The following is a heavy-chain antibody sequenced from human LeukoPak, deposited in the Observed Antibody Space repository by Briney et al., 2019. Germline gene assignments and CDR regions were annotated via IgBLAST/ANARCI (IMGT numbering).Heavy chain of an antibody. V-gene: IGHV4-34*01. D-gene: IGHD5-18*01. J-gene: IGHJ5*02. Sequence: SETLSLTCAVYGGSFSGYYWSWIRQPPGKGLEWIGEINHSGSTNYNPSLKSRVTISVDTSKKQFSLKLSSVTAADTAVYYYAREGRIQLWPWGQGTLVTVSS. CDR1: GGSFSGYY. CDR3: AREGRIQLWP. CDR2: INHSGST.